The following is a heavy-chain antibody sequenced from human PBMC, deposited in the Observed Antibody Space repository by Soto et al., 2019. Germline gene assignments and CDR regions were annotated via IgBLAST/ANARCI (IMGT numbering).Heavy chain of an antibody. V-gene: IGHV3-23*01. D-gene: IGHD3-10*01. CDR1: GFTFSSYA. CDR2: ISGSGGST. Sequence: GGSLRLSCAASGFTFSSYAMSWVRQAPGKGLEWVSAISGSGGSTYYADSVKGRFTISRDNSKNTLYLQMNSLRAEDTAVYYCAKDVVRGVITTASDYWGQGTLVTVSS. J-gene: IGHJ4*02. CDR3: AKDVVRGVITTASDY.